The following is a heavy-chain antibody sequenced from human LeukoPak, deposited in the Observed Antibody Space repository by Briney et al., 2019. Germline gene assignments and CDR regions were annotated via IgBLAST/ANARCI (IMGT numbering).Heavy chain of an antibody. CDR2: VFTSGKT. V-gene: IGHV4-61*02. Sequence: SEALSLTCTVSGVSMTIGGYYWTWIRQPAGKGLEWLGRVFTSGKTDYNPSLKSRLTISLETSENQFSLKLTSVTAADTAVYFCAREVPVSLRFLEWENFDSWGQGALVTVSS. CDR1: GVSMTIGGYY. D-gene: IGHD3-3*01. CDR3: AREVPVSLRFLEWENFDS. J-gene: IGHJ4*02.